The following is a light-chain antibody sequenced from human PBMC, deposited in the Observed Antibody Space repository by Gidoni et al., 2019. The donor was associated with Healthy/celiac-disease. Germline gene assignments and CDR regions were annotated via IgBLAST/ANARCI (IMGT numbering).Light chain of an antibody. Sequence: QSALPQPPSASASPGQSVTISCTGTSSDVGGYNYVSWYQQHPGKAPKLMIYEVSKRPSGVPDRFSGSKSGNTASLTVAGLQAEDEADYYCSSYAGSNAVVFGGGTKLTVL. CDR1: SSDVGGYNY. CDR2: EVS. V-gene: IGLV2-8*01. J-gene: IGLJ2*01. CDR3: SSYAGSNAVV.